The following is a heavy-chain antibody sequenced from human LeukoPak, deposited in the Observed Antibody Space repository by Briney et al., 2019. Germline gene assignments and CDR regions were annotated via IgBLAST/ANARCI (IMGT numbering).Heavy chain of an antibody. CDR1: GYTFTSNY. J-gene: IGHJ6*03. V-gene: IGHV1-46*01. CDR3: ASGFLGGYMDV. D-gene: IGHD3-16*01. Sequence: ASVKVSCKASGYTFTSNYMHWVRQAPGQGLEWMGIINPSGGSTSYAQKFQGRVTMARDMSTSTVYMELSSLRSEDTAVYYCASGFLGGYMDVWGKGTTVTVSS. CDR2: INPSGGST.